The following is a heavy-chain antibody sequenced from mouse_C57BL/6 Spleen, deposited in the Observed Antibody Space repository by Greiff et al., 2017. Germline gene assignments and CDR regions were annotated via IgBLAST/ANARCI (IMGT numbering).Heavy chain of an antibody. CDR2: IDPSDSYT. V-gene: IGHV1-59*01. CDR1: GYTFTSYW. Sequence: VQLQQPGAELVRPGTSVKLSCKASGYTFTSYWMHWVKQRPGQGLEWIGVIDPSDSYTNYNKQFKGKATLTVDTSSSTAYMQLSSLTSEDSAVYYCARSYYYGSSLYYFDYWGQGTTLTVSS. D-gene: IGHD1-1*01. J-gene: IGHJ2*01. CDR3: ARSYYYGSSLYYFDY.